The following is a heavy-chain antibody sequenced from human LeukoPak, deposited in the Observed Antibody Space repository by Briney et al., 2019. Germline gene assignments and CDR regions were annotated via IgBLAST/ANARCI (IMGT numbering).Heavy chain of an antibody. CDR3: ATPHGDGSGSYYSYYGMDV. V-gene: IGHV1-18*01. CDR2: ISAYNGNT. D-gene: IGHD3-10*01. J-gene: IGHJ6*02. Sequence: GASVKVSCKASGYTFTSYGISWVRQAPGQGLEWMGWISAYNGNTNYAQKLQGRVTMTTDTSTSTAYMELRSLRSDDTAVYYCATPHGDGSGSYYSYYGMDVWGQGTTVTVSS. CDR1: GYTFTSYG.